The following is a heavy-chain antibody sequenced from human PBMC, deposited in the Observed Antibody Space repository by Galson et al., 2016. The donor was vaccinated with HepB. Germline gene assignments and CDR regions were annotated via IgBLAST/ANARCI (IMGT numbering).Heavy chain of an antibody. D-gene: IGHD3-16*01. CDR2: ISPGDSDM. V-gene: IGHV5-51*01. Sequence: QSGAEVKKPGESLKISCKASGYTFTNYYIAWVRQMPGKGLEWMGIISPGDSDMRYSPSVQGQVTIPADRALSTAYLPWNSLKAPDTAMYYCATSSRAPQVGDLWGYFDYWGHGTLVTVSS. J-gene: IGHJ4*01. CDR3: ATSSRAPQVGDLWGYFDY. CDR1: GYTFTNYY.